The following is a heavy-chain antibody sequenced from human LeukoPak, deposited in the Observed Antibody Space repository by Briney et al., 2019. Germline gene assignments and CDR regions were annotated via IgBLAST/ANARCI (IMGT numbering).Heavy chain of an antibody. CDR2: ISAYNGNT. J-gene: IGHJ3*02. CDR1: GYTFTSYG. D-gene: IGHD2-2*01. Sequence: ASVKVSCKASGYTFTSYGISWVRQPPGQGLEWMGWISAYNGNTNYAQKLQGRVTMTTDTSTSTAYMELSSLRSEDTAVYYCARGIVVVPAAMGIHDAFDIWGQGTMVTVSS. V-gene: IGHV1-18*01. CDR3: ARGIVVVPAAMGIHDAFDI.